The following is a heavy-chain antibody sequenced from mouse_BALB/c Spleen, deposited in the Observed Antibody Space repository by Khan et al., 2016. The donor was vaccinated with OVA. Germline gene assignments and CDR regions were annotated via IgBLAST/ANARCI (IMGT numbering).Heavy chain of an antibody. V-gene: IGHV1S132*01. CDR3: ARDNGSTWYFDV. Sequence: QVQLKESGAELVRPGASVKLSCKTSGYIFTSYWIHWVKQRSGQGLEWIARIYPGTGSTYYTEKFKGKATLTADKSSRAAYMQVISMNSEDSAVDFCARDNGSTWYFDVWGAGTTVTVSS. CDR1: GYIFTSYW. CDR2: IYPGTGST. D-gene: IGHD1-2*01. J-gene: IGHJ1*01.